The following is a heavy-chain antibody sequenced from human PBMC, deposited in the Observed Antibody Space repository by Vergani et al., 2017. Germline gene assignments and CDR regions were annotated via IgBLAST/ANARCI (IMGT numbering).Heavy chain of an antibody. V-gene: IGHV4-34*01. CDR1: GGSFSGYY. CDR3: ARGDSSGWYGY. CDR2: INHSGST. J-gene: IGHJ4*02. Sequence: QVQLQQWGAGLLKPSETLSLTCAVYGGSFSGYYWSWIRQPPGKGLEWIGEINHSGSTNYNPSLKSRVTISVDTSKNQFSLKLSSVTAANTAMYYCARGDSSGWYGYWGQGTLVTVSS. D-gene: IGHD6-19*01.